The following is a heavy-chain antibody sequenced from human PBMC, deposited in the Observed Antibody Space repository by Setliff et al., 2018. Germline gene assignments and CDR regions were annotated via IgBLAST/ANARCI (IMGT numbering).Heavy chain of an antibody. CDR2: ISSISSSTI. J-gene: IGHJ4*02. V-gene: IGHV3-48*01. D-gene: IGHD5-12*01. CDR1: GFNFMNYG. Sequence: PGGSLRLSCAASGFNFMNYGMNWVRQAPGEGLEWVSYISSISSSTIYYADSVKGRFTVSRDNAKNSLYLQMNSLRAEDTAVYYCARNIDLRNGFDYWGQGTLVTVSS. CDR3: ARNIDLRNGFDY.